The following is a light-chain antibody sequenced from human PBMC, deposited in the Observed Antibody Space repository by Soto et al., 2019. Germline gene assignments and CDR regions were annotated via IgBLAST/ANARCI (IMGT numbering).Light chain of an antibody. J-gene: IGKJ1*01. CDR1: HTISTD. Sequence: IVLPQSPSTRSVSATRRXTLPWRASHTISTDLAWYQQTPGQAPRLLIYGASTRATGIPVRFSGSASGTEFTLTVSSLQSEDFTVYYCRQYNKWPLTFGQGTKVDI. CDR2: GAS. V-gene: IGKV3-15*01. CDR3: RQYNKWPLT.